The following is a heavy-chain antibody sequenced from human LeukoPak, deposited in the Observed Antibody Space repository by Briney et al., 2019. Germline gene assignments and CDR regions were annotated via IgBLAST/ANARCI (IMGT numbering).Heavy chain of an antibody. V-gene: IGHV4-30-2*01. CDR3: ASSRRVLDGMDV. D-gene: IGHD4/OR15-4a*01. CDR1: GGSISSGGYS. J-gene: IGHJ6*02. Sequence: SQTLSLTCAVSGGSISSGGYSWSWIRQPLGKGLEWIGYIYHSGSTYYNPSLKSRVTISVDRSKNQFSLKLSSVTAADTAVYYCASSRRVLDGMDVWGQGTTVTVSS. CDR2: IYHSGST.